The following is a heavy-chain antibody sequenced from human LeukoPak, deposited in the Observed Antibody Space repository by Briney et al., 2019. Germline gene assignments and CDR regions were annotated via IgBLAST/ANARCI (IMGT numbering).Heavy chain of an antibody. CDR3: ARNRLTRGMDV. J-gene: IGHJ6*02. V-gene: IGHV3-30*04. CDR2: MSYDGNHT. Sequence: NPGGSLRLSCAASGFTFSSYAMHWVRQAPGKGLEWVAIMSYDGNHTFYADSVKGRFTISRDNSNYTLFLQMNSLKTDDTAVYHCARNRLTRGMDVWGQGTTVTVSS. CDR1: GFTFSSYA. D-gene: IGHD3-16*01.